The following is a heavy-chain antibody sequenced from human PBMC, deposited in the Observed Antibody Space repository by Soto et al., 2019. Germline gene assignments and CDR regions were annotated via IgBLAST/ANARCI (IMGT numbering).Heavy chain of an antibody. J-gene: IGHJ4*02. CDR3: SPPVDTAMVTRGSFDY. CDR2: ISYDGSNK. CDR1: GFTFSSYA. Sequence: QVQLVESGGGVVQPGRSLRLSCAASGFTFSSYAMHWVRQAPGKGLEWVAVISYDGSNKYYADSVKGRFTISRDNSKNTLYLQMNSLRAEDTAVYYCSPPVDTAMVTRGSFDYWGQRTLVTVSS. V-gene: IGHV3-30-3*01. D-gene: IGHD5-18*01.